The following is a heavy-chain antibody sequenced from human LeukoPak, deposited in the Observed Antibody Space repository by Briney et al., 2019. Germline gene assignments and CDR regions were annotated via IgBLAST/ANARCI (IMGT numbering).Heavy chain of an antibody. CDR3: AKEKAGFGELIALGLDV. V-gene: IGHV3-23*01. Sequence: GGSLRLSCEASGFVFSNFALTWVRQGPGKGLEWVSSISGSGSGTYYRDSVKGRFTISRDNSKNTMYLQLNSLRAEDTAVYYCAKEKAGFGELIALGLDVWGQGTTVIVS. CDR1: GFVFSNFA. CDR2: ISGSGSGT. J-gene: IGHJ6*02. D-gene: IGHD3-10*01.